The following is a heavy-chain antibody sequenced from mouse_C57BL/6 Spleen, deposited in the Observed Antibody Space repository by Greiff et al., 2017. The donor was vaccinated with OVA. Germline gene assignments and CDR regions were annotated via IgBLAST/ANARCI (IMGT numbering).Heavy chain of an antibody. Sequence: VQLQQSGPELVKPGASVKISCKASGYAFSSSWMNWVKQRPGKGLEWIGRIYPGDGDTNYNGKFKGKATLTADKSSSTAYMQLSSLTSEDSAVYFCARSGYYGSSDDYWGQGTTLTVSS. D-gene: IGHD1-1*01. CDR1: GYAFSSSW. J-gene: IGHJ2*01. V-gene: IGHV1-82*01. CDR3: ARSGYYGSSDDY. CDR2: IYPGDGDT.